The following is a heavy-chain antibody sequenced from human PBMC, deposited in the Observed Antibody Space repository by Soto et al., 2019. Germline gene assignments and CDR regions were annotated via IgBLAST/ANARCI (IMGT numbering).Heavy chain of an antibody. CDR3: ARGSTWDVDTAMGYYYYGMDV. Sequence: SVKVSCKASGGAFSIYAISWVRQAPGQGLEWMGGIIPIFGTANYAQKFQGRVTITADESTSTAYMELSSLRSEDTAVYYCARGSTWDVDTAMGYYYYGMDVWGQGTTVTVSS. D-gene: IGHD5-18*01. V-gene: IGHV1-69*13. CDR1: GGAFSIYA. CDR2: IIPIFGTA. J-gene: IGHJ6*02.